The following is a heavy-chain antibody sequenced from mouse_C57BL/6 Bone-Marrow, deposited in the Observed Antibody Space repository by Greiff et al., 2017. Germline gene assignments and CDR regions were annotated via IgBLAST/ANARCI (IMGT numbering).Heavy chain of an antibody. CDR2: ISNLAYSI. V-gene: IGHV5-15*01. D-gene: IGHD3-2*02. Sequence: EVHLVESGGGLVQPGGSLKLSCAASGFTFSDYGMAWVRQAPRKGPEWVAFISNLAYSIYYADTVTGRFTISRENAKNTLYLEMSSLRSEDTAMYYCARRRQLRPLYYAMDYWGQGTSVTVSS. J-gene: IGHJ4*01. CDR3: ARRRQLRPLYYAMDY. CDR1: GFTFSDYG.